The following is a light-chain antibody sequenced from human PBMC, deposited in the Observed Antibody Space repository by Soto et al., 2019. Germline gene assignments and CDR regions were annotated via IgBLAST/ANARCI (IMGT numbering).Light chain of an antibody. Sequence: DIPMTQSPSTLSASVGDRVTITCRASQSISSWLAWYQQKPGKAPKLLSYYASSLGSGVPSSFSGSGSGTEFTLTISSLQPDDFATYYCQQYNSYSPFGQGTKVEIK. V-gene: IGKV1-5*01. CDR3: QQYNSYSP. J-gene: IGKJ1*01. CDR1: QSISSW. CDR2: YAS.